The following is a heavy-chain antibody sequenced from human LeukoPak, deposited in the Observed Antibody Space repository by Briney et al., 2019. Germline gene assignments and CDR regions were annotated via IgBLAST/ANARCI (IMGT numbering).Heavy chain of an antibody. D-gene: IGHD1-1*01. J-gene: IGHJ4*02. Sequence: GGSLRLSCAASGFTFSKYWMSWVRQAPGKGLEWVGNIKHDGTEQYYVDSMRGRFTISRDNAKNSLYLQMGSLRAEDTAVYYCARSTAGLDYWGQGTLVTVSS. V-gene: IGHV3-7*01. CDR1: GFTFSKYW. CDR2: IKHDGTEQ. CDR3: ARSTAGLDY.